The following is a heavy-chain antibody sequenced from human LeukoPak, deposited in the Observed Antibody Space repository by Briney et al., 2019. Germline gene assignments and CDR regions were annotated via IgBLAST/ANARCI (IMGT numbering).Heavy chain of an antibody. CDR1: GFTFSSYA. CDR2: ISYDGSNK. V-gene: IGHV3-30*01. D-gene: IGHD6-6*01. CDR3: ARVETALIAAFDY. Sequence: GGSLRPSCAASGFTFSSYAMHWVRQAPGKGLEWVAVISYDGSNKYYADSVKGRFTISRDNSKNTLYLQMNSLRAEDTAVYYCARVETALIAAFDYWGQGTLVTVSS. J-gene: IGHJ4*02.